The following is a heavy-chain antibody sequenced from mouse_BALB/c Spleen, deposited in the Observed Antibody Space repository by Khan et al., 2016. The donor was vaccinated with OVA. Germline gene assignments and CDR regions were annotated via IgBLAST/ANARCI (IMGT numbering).Heavy chain of an antibody. CDR3: ARDRGYYGSNPYFDY. V-gene: IGHV5-6-4*01. CDR1: GFSFSSYS. D-gene: IGHD1-1*01. CDR2: ISSGGSYT. Sequence: EVELVESGGGLVRPGGSLKLSCAASGFSFSSYSMSWVRQTPEKRLQWVATISSGGSYTYYPDSVRGRFSISRDTATNTLYLQMSSLKSEDTAMYYCARDRGYYGSNPYFDYWGQGTTLTVSS. J-gene: IGHJ2*01.